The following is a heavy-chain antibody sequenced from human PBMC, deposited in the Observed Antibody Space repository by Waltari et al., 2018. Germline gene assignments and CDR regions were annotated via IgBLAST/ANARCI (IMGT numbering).Heavy chain of an antibody. CDR1: GGTFSSYA. Sequence: QVQLVQSGAEVKKPGSSVKVSCKASGGTFSSYAISWVRQSPGQGLEWMGRSFPICGTANYSQKVQGRVTITADKSTSTAYMELSSLRSEDTAVYYCAELPTDDGMDVWGQGTTVTVSS. CDR2: SFPICGTA. V-gene: IGHV1-69*08. CDR3: AELPTDDGMDV. D-gene: IGHD1-7*01. J-gene: IGHJ6*02.